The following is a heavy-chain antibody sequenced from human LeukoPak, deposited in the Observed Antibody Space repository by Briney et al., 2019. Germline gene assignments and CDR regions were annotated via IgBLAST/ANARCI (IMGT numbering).Heavy chain of an antibody. CDR3: ARGGGGYCSSTSCYRWFDP. CDR2: ISGYNGNT. V-gene: IGHV1-18*01. CDR1: GYTFTSYG. D-gene: IGHD2-2*01. Sequence: ASVKVSCKASGYTFTSYGIIWVRQAPGQGLEWMGWISGYNGNTKYAQKFQGRVTMTTDTSTSTVYMGLRSLRSDDTAVYYCARGGGGYCSSTSCYRWFDPWGQGTLVTVSS. J-gene: IGHJ5*02.